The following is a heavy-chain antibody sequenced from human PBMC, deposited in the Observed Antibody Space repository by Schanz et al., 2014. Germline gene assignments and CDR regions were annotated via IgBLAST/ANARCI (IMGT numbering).Heavy chain of an antibody. D-gene: IGHD5-12*01. J-gene: IGHJ4*02. V-gene: IGHV4-4*07. CDR1: GGSINNYF. CDR2: IYSNGIS. Sequence: QLQLQESGPGLVKPSETLSVTCTVSGGSINNYFWTWIRQPAGKGLEWIGRIYSNGISHYNPSLESRVTMSVDTSKNKFSLNLTPVTPADTAIYYCVRVKGEHSGHDYIVYWGQGIQVTVSP. CDR3: VRVKGEHSGHDYIVY.